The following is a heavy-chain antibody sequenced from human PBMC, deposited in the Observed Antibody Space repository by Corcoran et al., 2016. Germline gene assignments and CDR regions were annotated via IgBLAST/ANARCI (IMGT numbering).Heavy chain of an antibody. D-gene: IGHD2-2*01. CDR3: ARDRGGCSSPYCDAEITAAGPSY. J-gene: IGHJ4*02. CDR2: INPSGGST. V-gene: IGHV1-46*01. CDR1: GYTFVDYF. Sequence: QVQLVQSGAEVKKPGASVKVSCRASGYTFVDYFIHWVRQAPGQGLEWMGIINPSGGSTSYAQKFQGRLTMTRDTSTSTVFMELSSLRSEDTAIYYCARDRGGCSSPYCDAEITAAGPSYWGQGALVIVSS.